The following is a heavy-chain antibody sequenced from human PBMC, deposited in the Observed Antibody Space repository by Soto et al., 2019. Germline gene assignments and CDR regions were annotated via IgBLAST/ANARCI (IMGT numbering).Heavy chain of an antibody. CDR1: GMTVSGKKY. CDR3: ATWLQREHAYDV. CDR2: VYDADGK. J-gene: IGHJ3*01. Sequence: DVQLVESGGALIQRGGSLRLSCAVVGMTVSGKKYVAWVRQAPGKWLEWVSGVYDADGKYYADSVKGRFTTSRDSSKTIVYLEMNGLGPEDTAIYDCATWLQREHAYDVWGLGTAVTVSS. V-gene: IGHV3-53*01. D-gene: IGHD1-1*01.